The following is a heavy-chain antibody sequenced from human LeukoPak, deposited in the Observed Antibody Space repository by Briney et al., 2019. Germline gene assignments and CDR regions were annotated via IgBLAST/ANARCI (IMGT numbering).Heavy chain of an antibody. Sequence: ASVKVSCKVSGYTLTELSMHWVRQAPGKGLEWMGGFDPEDGETIYAQKFKGRVTMTEYTSTDTAYMELSSLRSEDTAVYYCATGYDSSGYYYDKKFDYWGQGTLVTVSS. J-gene: IGHJ4*02. CDR1: GYTLTELS. D-gene: IGHD3-22*01. CDR3: ATGYDSSGYYYDKKFDY. CDR2: FDPEDGET. V-gene: IGHV1-24*01.